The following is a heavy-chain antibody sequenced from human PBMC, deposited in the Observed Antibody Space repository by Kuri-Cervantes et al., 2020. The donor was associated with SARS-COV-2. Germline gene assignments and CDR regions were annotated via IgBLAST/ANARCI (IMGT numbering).Heavy chain of an antibody. V-gene: IGHV3-48*01. Sequence: GGSLRLSCVVSGFDFGNYGMNWVRQAPGKGLEWISYITSRSSTIYYADSVKGRFTISRDNSKNTLYLQMSSLRAEDTAVYYCVKVTTYYDFWSGYSYGMDVWGQGTTVTDSS. CDR1: GFDFGNYG. D-gene: IGHD3-3*01. CDR2: ITSRSSTI. J-gene: IGHJ6*02. CDR3: VKVTTYYDFWSGYSYGMDV.